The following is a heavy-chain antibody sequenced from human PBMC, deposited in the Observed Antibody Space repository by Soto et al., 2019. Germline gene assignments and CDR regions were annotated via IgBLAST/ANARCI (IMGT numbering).Heavy chain of an antibody. J-gene: IGHJ4*02. CDR2: IRSKANSYAT. V-gene: IGHV3-73*02. CDR3: TRFTYYYDSSGYYLYYFDY. CDR1: GFTFSGSA. D-gene: IGHD3-22*01. Sequence: EVQLVESGGGLVQPGGSLKLSCAASGFTFSGSAMHWVRQASGKGLEWVGRIRSKANSYATAYAASVKGRFTISRDDSKSTAYLQMNSLKTEDTAVYYCTRFTYYYDSSGYYLYYFDYWGQGTLVTVSS.